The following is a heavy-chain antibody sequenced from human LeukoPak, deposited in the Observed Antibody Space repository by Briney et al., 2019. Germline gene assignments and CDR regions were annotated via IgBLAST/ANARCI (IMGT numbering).Heavy chain of an antibody. Sequence: GGSLRLSCAASGFTLSTYWMTWVRQAPGKGLEGVANIKQDGSEKYYVDSVKGRFTVSRDNAKKLMYLQMNTLRVEETAVYYCARDRGRSGRLGRFDNWGQGPLVTVSP. CDR1: GFTLSTYW. J-gene: IGHJ4*02. CDR3: ARDRGRSGRLGRFDN. D-gene: IGHD6-19*01. V-gene: IGHV3-7*01. CDR2: IKQDGSEK.